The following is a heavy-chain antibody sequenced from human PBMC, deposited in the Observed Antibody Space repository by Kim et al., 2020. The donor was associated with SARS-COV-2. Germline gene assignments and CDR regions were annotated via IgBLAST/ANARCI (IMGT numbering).Heavy chain of an antibody. CDR2: VHHSGTS. CDR1: GDSISSGHL. CDR3: ARSPTYSGSFDV. Sequence: SESLSLTCTVSGDSISSGHLCTWVRQSPGERPQWVGEVHHSGTSNNSPSLKSRLTISIDKSRNEFSLRLYSVTAADTAIYYCARSPTYSGSFDVWGPGT. D-gene: IGHD2-21*01. V-gene: IGHV4-4*02. J-gene: IGHJ3*01.